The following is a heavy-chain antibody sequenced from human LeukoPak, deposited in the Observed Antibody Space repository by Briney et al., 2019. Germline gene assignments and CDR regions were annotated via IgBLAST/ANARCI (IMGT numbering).Heavy chain of an antibody. D-gene: IGHD3-9*01. Sequence: PGGSLRLSCAASGFTFSSYAMHWVRQAPGKGLEWVAVISYDGSNKYYADSVKGRFTISRDNSKNTLYLQMNSLRAEDTAVYYCARDLRTYYDILTGPYYGMDVWGQGTTVTVSS. J-gene: IGHJ6*02. CDR3: ARDLRTYYDILTGPYYGMDV. CDR1: GFTFSSYA. V-gene: IGHV3-30-3*01. CDR2: ISYDGSNK.